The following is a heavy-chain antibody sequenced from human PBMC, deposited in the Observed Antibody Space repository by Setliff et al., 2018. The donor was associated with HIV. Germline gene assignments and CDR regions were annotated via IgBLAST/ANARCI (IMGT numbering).Heavy chain of an antibody. J-gene: IGHJ5*02. Sequence: SETLSLTCTVSGGSISAYFWTWIRQPAGKGLEWIGRIYGGGSTNYNPSLNSRVTMSVDTSKNQFSLKLNSVTAADTAVYYCARDLPDLTGRSLDPWGQGTLVTVSS. V-gene: IGHV4-4*07. CDR3: ARDLPDLTGRSLDP. CDR1: GGSISAYF. CDR2: IYGGGST. D-gene: IGHD7-27*01.